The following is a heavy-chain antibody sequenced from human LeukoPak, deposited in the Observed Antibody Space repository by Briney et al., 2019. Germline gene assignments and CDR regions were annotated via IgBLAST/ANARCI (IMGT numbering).Heavy chain of an antibody. D-gene: IGHD3-3*01. Sequence: ASVKVSCKASGYTFTGYYIHWVRQAPGQGLEWMGWINPNSGGTNYAQKFQGRVTMTRDTSISTAYMELGRLRSDDTAVYYCARITIFGVVIDYWGQGTLVTVSS. CDR3: ARITIFGVVIDY. CDR2: INPNSGGT. CDR1: GYTFTGYY. V-gene: IGHV1-2*02. J-gene: IGHJ4*02.